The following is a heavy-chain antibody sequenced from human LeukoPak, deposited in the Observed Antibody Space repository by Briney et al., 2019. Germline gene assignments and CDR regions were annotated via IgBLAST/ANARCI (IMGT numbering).Heavy chain of an antibody. D-gene: IGHD1-1*01. V-gene: IGHV3-33*06. J-gene: IGHJ6*03. Sequence: GGSLRLSCAASGFTFSSYGMQWGRQAPGKGLGWVAIIWYDGSNKYYADSVKGRFTISRDNSKNTLYLQMNSLRAEDTAVYHCAKVGGVHWNYYYYMDVWGKGTTVTVSS. CDR2: IWYDGSNK. CDR3: AKVGGVHWNYYYYMDV. CDR1: GFTFSSYG.